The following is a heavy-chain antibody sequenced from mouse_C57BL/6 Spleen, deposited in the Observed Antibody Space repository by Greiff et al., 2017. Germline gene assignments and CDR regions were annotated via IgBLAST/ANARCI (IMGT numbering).Heavy chain of an antibody. V-gene: IGHV1-82*01. CDR1: GYAFSGSW. D-gene: IGHD4-1*01. J-gene: IGHJ4*01. CDR2: IYPGDGDT. Sequence: VQLQQSGPELVKPGASVKISCKASGYAFSGSWMNWVKQRPGKGLEWIGRIYPGDGDTNYNGKFKGKATLTADKSSSTAYMQLSSLTSEDSAVYFCARWDDYAMDYWGQGTSVTVSS. CDR3: ARWDDYAMDY.